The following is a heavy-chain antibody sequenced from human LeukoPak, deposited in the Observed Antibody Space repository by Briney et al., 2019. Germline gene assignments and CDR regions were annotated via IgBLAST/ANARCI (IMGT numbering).Heavy chain of an antibody. CDR2: IIPIFGTA. D-gene: IGHD3-10*01. Sequence: SVKVSCKASGGTFSSYAISWVRQAPGQGLEWMGGIIPIFGTANYAQKFQGRVTITADESTSTAYMELSSLRSEDTAVYYCAVRGGGGNWFDPWGQGTLVTVSS. CDR3: AVRGGGGNWFDP. CDR1: GGTFSSYA. V-gene: IGHV1-69*01. J-gene: IGHJ5*02.